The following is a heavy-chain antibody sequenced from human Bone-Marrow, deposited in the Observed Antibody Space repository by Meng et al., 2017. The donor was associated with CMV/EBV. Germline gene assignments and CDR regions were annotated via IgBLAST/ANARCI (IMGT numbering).Heavy chain of an antibody. CDR3: ARKPRDYDYWSGQDY. Sequence: SETLSLTCTVSGCSISNGAYYWSWNRPHPGKGLEWIVYFYYSGSTYYNPSLNSRVTISVDTSKYQFSLKLSSVTAANTVVYYCARKPRDYDYWSGQDYWGQGTMVTVSS. CDR1: GCSISNGAYY. D-gene: IGHD3-3*01. V-gene: IGHV4-31*03. J-gene: IGHJ4*02. CDR2: FYYSGST.